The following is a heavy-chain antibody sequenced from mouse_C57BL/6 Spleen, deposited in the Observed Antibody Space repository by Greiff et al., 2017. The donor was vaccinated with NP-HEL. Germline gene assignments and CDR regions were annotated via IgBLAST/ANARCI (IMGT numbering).Heavy chain of an antibody. CDR1: GFNIKDYY. CDR2: IDPEDGDT. Sequence: EVQLKQSGAELVRPGASVKLSCTASGFNIKDYYMHWVKQRPEQGLEWIGRIDPEDGDTEYAPKFQGKATMTADTSSNTAYLQLSSLTSEDTAVYYCTTTSSNYYGSSYWYFDVWGTGTTVTVSS. V-gene: IGHV14-1*01. D-gene: IGHD1-1*01. CDR3: TTTSSNYYGSSYWYFDV. J-gene: IGHJ1*03.